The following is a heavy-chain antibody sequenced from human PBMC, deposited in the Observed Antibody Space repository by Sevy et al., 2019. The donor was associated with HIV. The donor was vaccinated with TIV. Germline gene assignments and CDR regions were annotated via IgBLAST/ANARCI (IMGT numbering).Heavy chain of an antibody. Sequence: GGSLRLSCAASGFTFSTYAMNWVRQAPGKGLEWVSATSGRGGMTYYADSVKGRFTISRDNSKNTLYLQMNSLRAEDTAVYYWAREGDQQPFDYWGQGTLVTVSS. CDR1: GFTFSTYA. J-gene: IGHJ4*02. D-gene: IGHD6-13*01. CDR2: TSGRGGMT. V-gene: IGHV3-23*01. CDR3: AREGDQQPFDY.